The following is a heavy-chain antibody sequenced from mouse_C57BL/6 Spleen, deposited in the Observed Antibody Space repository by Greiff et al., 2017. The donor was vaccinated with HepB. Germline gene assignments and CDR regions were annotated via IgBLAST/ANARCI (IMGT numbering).Heavy chain of an antibody. CDR1: GFSLTSYG. J-gene: IGHJ2*01. Sequence: VQLQESGPGLVQPSQSLSITCTVSGFSLTSYGVHWVRQSPGKGLEWLGVIWSVGSTDYHAAFITRLSISKDNSKSQVFFKMNSLQADDTAIYYCARNDYYGSSYAHFDYWGQGTTLTVSS. D-gene: IGHD1-1*01. V-gene: IGHV2-2*01. CDR3: ARNDYYGSSYAHFDY. CDR2: IWSVGST.